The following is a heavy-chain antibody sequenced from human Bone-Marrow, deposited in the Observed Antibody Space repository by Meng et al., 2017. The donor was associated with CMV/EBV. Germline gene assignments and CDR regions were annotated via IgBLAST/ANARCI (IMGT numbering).Heavy chain of an antibody. J-gene: IGHJ3*02. CDR2: ISTYNGNT. CDR1: GYTFTSYG. Sequence: ASVKVSCKASGYTFTSYGISWVRQAPGQGLEWMGWISTYNGNTNYAQKFQGRVTMTRNTSISTAYMELSSLRSEDTAVYYCASRFKCGTSCYGAFDIWGQGTMVTVSS. CDR3: ASRFKCGTSCYGAFDI. V-gene: IGHV1-18*01. D-gene: IGHD2-2*01.